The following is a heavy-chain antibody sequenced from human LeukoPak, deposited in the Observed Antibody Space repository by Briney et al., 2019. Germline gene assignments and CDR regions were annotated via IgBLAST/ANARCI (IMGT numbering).Heavy chain of an antibody. Sequence: RPSETLSLTCAVSGGSISSTGYCWAWIRQPPGKGLEWIGTIYYSGSTYHNTSLKSRITMSVDTSRNQFSLKLSSVDAADTAVYYCAKAGVQYFDSSGLYAFDFWGQGTTVTVSS. CDR3: AKAGVQYFDSSGLYAFDF. V-gene: IGHV4-39*01. CDR2: IYYSGST. CDR1: GGSISSTGYC. D-gene: IGHD3-22*01. J-gene: IGHJ3*01.